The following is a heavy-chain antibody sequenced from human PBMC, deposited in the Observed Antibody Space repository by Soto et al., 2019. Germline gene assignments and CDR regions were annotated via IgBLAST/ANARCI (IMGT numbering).Heavy chain of an antibody. CDR3: ARTYYDILTGYYKTRDNWFDP. CDR1: GGTFSSYA. J-gene: IGHJ5*02. CDR2: IIPIFGTA. V-gene: IGHV1-69*13. D-gene: IGHD3-9*01. Sequence: RASVKVSCKASGGTFSSYAISWVRQAPGQGLEWMGGIIPIFGTANYAQKFQGRVTITADESTSTAYMELSSLRSEDMAVYYCARTYYDILTGYYKTRDNWFDPWGQGTLVTVSS.